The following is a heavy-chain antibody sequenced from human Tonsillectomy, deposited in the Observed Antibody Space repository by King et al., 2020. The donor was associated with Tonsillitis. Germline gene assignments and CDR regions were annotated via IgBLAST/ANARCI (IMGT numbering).Heavy chain of an antibody. CDR3: AKEVYYGSGSYYKTLFDY. J-gene: IGHJ4*02. V-gene: IGHV3-30*18. CDR2: ISYEGNNK. CDR1: GFTFSSFG. D-gene: IGHD3-10*01. Sequence: QLVQSGGGVVQPGRSLRLSCAASGFTFSSFGMHWVRQAPGKGLEWVAVISYEGNNKHYADSVKGRFTIARDNSKNTLYLQLNSLRAEDTAVYYCAKEVYYGSGSYYKTLFDYWGQGTLVTVSS.